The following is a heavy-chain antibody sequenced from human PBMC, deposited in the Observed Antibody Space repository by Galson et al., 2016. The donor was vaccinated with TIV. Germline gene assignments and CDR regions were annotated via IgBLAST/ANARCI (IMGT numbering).Heavy chain of an antibody. CDR2: IGGCDGHT. CDR3: ASDSGTYDY. V-gene: IGHV1-18*04. CDR1: GYTFINYG. J-gene: IGHJ4*02. Sequence: QSGAEVKKPGESLRISCKASGYTFINYGITWVRQAPGQGLEWMGWIGGCDGHTNYAQMFQGRVTMTSDKSTNTVYMELRSLRSDDTAVYYCASDSGTYDYWGQGSLVTVSS. D-gene: IGHD1-26*01.